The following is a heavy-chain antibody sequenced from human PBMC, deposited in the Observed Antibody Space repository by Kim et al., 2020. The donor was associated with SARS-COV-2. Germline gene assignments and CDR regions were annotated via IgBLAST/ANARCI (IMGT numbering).Heavy chain of an antibody. CDR3: GRLDFGDDY. Sequence: GGSLRLSCAASGFTVISYVMSWVRQTPGKGLEWVSLIYPDGYPYYADSVKGRFTISRDTSENTLYLQMNSLRADDTAVYYCGRLDFGDDYWGQGTLVTVS. D-gene: IGHD4-17*01. V-gene: IGHV3-53*01. CDR1: GFTVISYV. CDR2: IYPDGYP. J-gene: IGHJ4*02.